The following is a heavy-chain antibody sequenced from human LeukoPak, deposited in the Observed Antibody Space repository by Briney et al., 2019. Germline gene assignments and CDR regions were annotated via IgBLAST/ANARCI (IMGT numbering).Heavy chain of an antibody. D-gene: IGHD3-10*01. CDR1: GGSISSFY. CDR3: ARQLYSSGSYYAPMDV. V-gene: IGHV4-39*01. CDR2: IHYSGST. J-gene: IGHJ6*03. Sequence: SETLSLTCTVSGGSISSFYWGWIRQPPGKGLEWIGSIHYSGSTYHDPSLKSRVTVSLDTSKNQFSLKLSSVTATDTAVYYCARQLYSSGSYYAPMDVWGKGTTVTISS.